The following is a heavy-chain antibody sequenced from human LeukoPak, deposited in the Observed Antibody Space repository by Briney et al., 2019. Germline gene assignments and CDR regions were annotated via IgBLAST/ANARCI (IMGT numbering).Heavy chain of an antibody. D-gene: IGHD3-10*01. CDR3: ARVSYYDSGTYSWFDP. J-gene: IGHJ5*02. Sequence: ASVKVSCKASGYTFTSYDINWVRQATGQGLEWMGWMNPNSGNTGYAQKFQGRVTMTRDTSTNTVYMELSSLRSEDTAVYYCARVSYYDSGTYSWFDPWGQGTLVTVSS. CDR1: GYTFTSYD. CDR2: MNPNSGNT. V-gene: IGHV1-8*01.